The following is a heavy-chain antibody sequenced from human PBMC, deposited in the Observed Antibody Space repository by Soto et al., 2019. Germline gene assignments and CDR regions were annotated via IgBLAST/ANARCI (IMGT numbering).Heavy chain of an antibody. J-gene: IGHJ4*02. CDR2: IIPIFGTA. Sequence: ASVKVSCKASGGTFSSYGISWARQAPGQGLEWMGGIIPIFGTANYAQKFQGRVTITADESTSTAYMELSSLRSEDTAVYYCAASMVRGVIWFDYWGQGTLVTVSS. V-gene: IGHV1-69*13. CDR3: AASMVRGVIWFDY. CDR1: GGTFSSYG. D-gene: IGHD3-10*01.